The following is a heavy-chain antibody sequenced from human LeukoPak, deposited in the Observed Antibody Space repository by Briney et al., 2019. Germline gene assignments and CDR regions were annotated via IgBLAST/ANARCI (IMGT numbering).Heavy chain of an antibody. CDR2: IYYSGST. CDR3: ARHMGLGYSYGYPYFDY. CDR1: GGSMSSYY. J-gene: IGHJ4*02. D-gene: IGHD5-18*01. Sequence: MASETLSLTCTVSGGSMSSYYWSWIRQPPGKGLEWIGYIYYSGSTNYNPSLKSRVTISVDTSKNQFSLKLSSVTAADTAVYYCARHMGLGYSYGYPYFDYWGQGTLVTVSS. V-gene: IGHV4-59*08.